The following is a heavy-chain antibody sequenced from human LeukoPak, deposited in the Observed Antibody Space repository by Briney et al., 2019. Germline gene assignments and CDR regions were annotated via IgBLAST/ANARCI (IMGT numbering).Heavy chain of an antibody. V-gene: IGHV3-9*01. CDR2: IIWNGGRT. D-gene: IGHD5-18*01. CDR1: GFTFSKHW. Sequence: GGSLRLSCAASGFTFSKHWMHWVRQAPGKGLEWVSDIIWNGGRTGYADSVKGRFTISRDNAKNSLYLQMNNLRPEDTALYYCAKASGYSFGHFDYWGQGTLVTVSS. J-gene: IGHJ4*02. CDR3: AKASGYSFGHFDY.